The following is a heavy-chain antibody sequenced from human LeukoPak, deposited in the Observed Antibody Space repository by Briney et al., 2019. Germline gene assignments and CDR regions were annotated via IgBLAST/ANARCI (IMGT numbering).Heavy chain of an antibody. J-gene: IGHJ5*02. V-gene: IGHV3-23*01. D-gene: IGHD2-15*01. CDR2: IYGSDGKT. CDR3: AKTQGYYDA. CDR1: GFTFSNYA. Sequence: GGSLRLSCVASGFTFSNYAMSWVRQAPGKGLELVSGIYGSDGKTVYGDAVKGRFTISRDNSKNTLYLQMNSLRADNTAVYYCAKTQGYYDAWGQGALVTVSS.